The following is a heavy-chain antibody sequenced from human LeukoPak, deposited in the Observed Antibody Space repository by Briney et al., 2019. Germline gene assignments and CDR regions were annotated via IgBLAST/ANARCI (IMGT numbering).Heavy chain of an antibody. V-gene: IGHV3-9*01. CDR2: ISWNSGSI. CDR1: GFTFDDYA. CDR3: ARGDREQLGAYFDY. D-gene: IGHD6-13*01. Sequence: GGSLRLSCAASGFTFDDYAMHWVRQAPGKGLEWVSGISWNSGSIGYADSVKGRFTISRDNAKNSLYLQMNSLRGEDTALYYCARGDREQLGAYFDYWGQGTLVTVSS. J-gene: IGHJ4*02.